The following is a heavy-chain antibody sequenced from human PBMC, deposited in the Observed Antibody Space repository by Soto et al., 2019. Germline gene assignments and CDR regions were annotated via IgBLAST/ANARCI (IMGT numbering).Heavy chain of an antibody. Sequence: QVQLVESGGGVVQPGRSLRLSCAASGFTFSSYGMHWVRQAPGKGLEWVAVISYDGSNKYYADSVKGRFTISRDNSKNSLYLQVASLRAEDTAVYYCAKDSWFDPWGQGTLVTVSS. CDR1: GFTFSSYG. CDR2: ISYDGSNK. CDR3: AKDSWFDP. V-gene: IGHV3-30*18. J-gene: IGHJ5*02.